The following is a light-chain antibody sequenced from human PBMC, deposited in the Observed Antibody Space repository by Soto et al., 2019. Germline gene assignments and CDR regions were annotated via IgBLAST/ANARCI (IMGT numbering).Light chain of an antibody. Sequence: EIVLTQSPGTLSLSPGEGAILSCRASQSVSNTYLAWYQQKPGQAPRLLLYGASSRATGIPDRFSGSGSGTDFTLTIIRLEPEDFAVYYCQQSGSSPWAFGQGTKVAIK. J-gene: IGKJ1*01. CDR2: GAS. CDR1: QSVSNTY. CDR3: QQSGSSPWA. V-gene: IGKV3-20*01.